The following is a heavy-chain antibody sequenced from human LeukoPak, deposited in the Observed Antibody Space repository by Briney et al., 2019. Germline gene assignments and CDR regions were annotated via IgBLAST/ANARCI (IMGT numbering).Heavy chain of an antibody. Sequence: PSETLSLTCTVSGGSISSGGYSWSWIRQHPGKGLEWIGYIYYSGSTYYNPSLKSRLTISVDTSKNQFSLKLSSVTAADTAVYYCARDSGTLRTRFAAFDIWGQGTMVTVSS. CDR2: IYYSGST. CDR1: GGSISSGGYS. J-gene: IGHJ3*02. V-gene: IGHV4-31*03. CDR3: ARDSGTLRTRFAAFDI.